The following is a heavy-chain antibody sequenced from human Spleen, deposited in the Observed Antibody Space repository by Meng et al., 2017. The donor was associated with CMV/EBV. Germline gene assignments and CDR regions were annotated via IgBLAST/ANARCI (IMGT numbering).Heavy chain of an antibody. Sequence: GESLKISCAAAGFTVSRNHMNWVRQAPGKGLEWVSIIYSGGGTYNAGSVKGRFTISRDNAKNSLYLQMNSLRAEDMALYYCAKASLKDFWSGYTAFDIWGQGTMVTVSS. V-gene: IGHV3-53*05. CDR2: IYSGGGT. J-gene: IGHJ3*02. D-gene: IGHD3-3*01. CDR3: AKASLKDFWSGYTAFDI. CDR1: GFTVSRNH.